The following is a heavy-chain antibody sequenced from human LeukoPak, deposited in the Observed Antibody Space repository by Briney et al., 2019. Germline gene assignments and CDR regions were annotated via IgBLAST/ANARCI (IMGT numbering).Heavy chain of an antibody. CDR2: INHSGST. D-gene: IGHD6-13*01. CDR3: ARGRTSSWRLPFDY. CDR1: GGSFSGYY. Sequence: SETLSLTCAVYGGSFSGYYWSWIRQPPGKGLDWIGEINHSGSTNYNPSLKSRVTISVDTSKNQFSLKLSSVTAADTAVYYCARGRTSSWRLPFDYWGQGTLVTVSS. J-gene: IGHJ4*02. V-gene: IGHV4-34*01.